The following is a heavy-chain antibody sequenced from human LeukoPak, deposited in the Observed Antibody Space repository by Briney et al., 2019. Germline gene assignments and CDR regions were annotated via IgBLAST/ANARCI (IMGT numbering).Heavy chain of an antibody. CDR1: GYTFISYG. J-gene: IGHJ4*02. CDR2: ISAYNGNT. Sequence: GASVKFSCKASGYTFISYGISWVRQAPGQGLEWMGWISAYNGNTNYAQKLQGRVTMTSDTSTSTAYMELRSLRSDDTAVHYCARVAEDCSSTSCYAGVDYWGQGTLVTVSS. V-gene: IGHV1-18*01. D-gene: IGHD2-2*01. CDR3: ARVAEDCSSTSCYAGVDY.